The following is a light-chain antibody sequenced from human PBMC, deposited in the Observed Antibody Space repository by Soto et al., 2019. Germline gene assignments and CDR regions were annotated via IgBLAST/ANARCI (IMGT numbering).Light chain of an antibody. Sequence: DIVLTQSPATLSLSPWERAKISCWASQSVSNYFVWYQQKPGQAPRLIIYDASKRATGIPARFSGSGSGTDCTLTISSLEPEDVAVYYCQQRSIWPWTFGQGTKVDI. J-gene: IGKJ1*01. CDR1: QSVSNY. CDR3: QQRSIWPWT. V-gene: IGKV3-11*01. CDR2: DAS.